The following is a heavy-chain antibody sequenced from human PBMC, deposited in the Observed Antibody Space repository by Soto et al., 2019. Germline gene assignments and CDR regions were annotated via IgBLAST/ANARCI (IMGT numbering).Heavy chain of an antibody. Sequence: NPSETLSLTCGVSGYSISSGYYWGWIRQPPGKGLEWIGSIYHSGRTHYNPSLKSRVTISVDTSKNQFSLKLSSVTAADTAVYYCARGRYDILNGYYNGQYNWFDPWGQGTLVTVSS. CDR1: GYSISSGYY. D-gene: IGHD3-9*01. CDR3: ARGRYDILNGYYNGQYNWFDP. J-gene: IGHJ5*02. CDR2: IYHSGRT. V-gene: IGHV4-38-2*01.